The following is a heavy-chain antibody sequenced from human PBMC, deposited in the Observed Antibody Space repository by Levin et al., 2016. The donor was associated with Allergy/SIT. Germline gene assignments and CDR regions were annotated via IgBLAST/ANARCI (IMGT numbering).Heavy chain of an antibody. V-gene: IGHV1-18*01. CDR2: ISAYNGNT. Sequence: ASVKVSCKASGYTFTSYGISWVRQAPGQGLEWMGWISAYNGNTNYAQKLQGRVTMTTDTSTSTAYMELRSLRSDDTAVYYCARTYCSSTSCYSSYYYYYYGMDVWGQGTTVTVSS. J-gene: IGHJ6*02. CDR3: ARTYCSSTSCYSSYYYYYYGMDV. CDR1: GYTFTSYG. D-gene: IGHD2-2*01.